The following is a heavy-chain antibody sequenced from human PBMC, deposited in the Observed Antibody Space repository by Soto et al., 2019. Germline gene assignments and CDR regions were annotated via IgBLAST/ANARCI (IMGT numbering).Heavy chain of an antibody. D-gene: IGHD2-15*01. CDR1: GFTFSSYA. CDR2: ISYDGSNK. V-gene: IGHV3-30-3*01. Sequence: QVQLVASGGGVVQPGRSLRLSCAASGFTFSSYAMHWVRQAPGKGLEWVAVISYDGSNKYYADSVKGRFTISRDNSKNTLYLQMNSLRAEDTAVYYCARGNCSGGSCYLRYSDYFDYWGQGTLVTVSS. CDR3: ARGNCSGGSCYLRYSDYFDY. J-gene: IGHJ4*02.